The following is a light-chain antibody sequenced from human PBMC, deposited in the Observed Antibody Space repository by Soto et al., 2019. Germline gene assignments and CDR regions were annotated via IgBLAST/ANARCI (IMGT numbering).Light chain of an antibody. Sequence: DIVLTQSPDSLAVPLGETATIACKSDRTLLSTSNNKNHLSWFQQKPGRPPTLLISWASARQSGVPDRFTGTGSATDFRLTISNLQAEDVAVYFCQQSYSTPSFGHGTKVEVK. V-gene: IGKV4-1*01. CDR3: QQSYSTPS. CDR1: RTLLSTSNNKNH. J-gene: IGKJ1*01. CDR2: WAS.